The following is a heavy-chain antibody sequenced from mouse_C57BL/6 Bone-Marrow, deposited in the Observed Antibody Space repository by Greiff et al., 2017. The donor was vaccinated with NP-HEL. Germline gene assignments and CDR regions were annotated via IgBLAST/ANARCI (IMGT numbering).Heavy chain of an antibody. J-gene: IGHJ2*01. D-gene: IGHD4-1*01. V-gene: IGHV1-82*01. Sequence: QVQLQQSGPELVKPGASVKISCKASGYAFSSSWMNWVKQRPGQGLEWIGRIYPGDGDTNYNGKFKGKATLTADKSSSTAYMQLSSLTSEDSAVYFCAREGSNWDEDYWGQGTTLTVSS. CDR2: IYPGDGDT. CDR1: GYAFSSSW. CDR3: AREGSNWDEDY.